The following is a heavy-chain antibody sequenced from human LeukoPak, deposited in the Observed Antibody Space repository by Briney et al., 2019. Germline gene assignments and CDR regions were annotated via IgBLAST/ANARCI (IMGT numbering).Heavy chain of an antibody. CDR1: GFTFSSFP. CDR3: ARARGPHENGVYFDY. J-gene: IGHJ4*02. V-gene: IGHV3-30*04. CDR2: ITYDGSNK. D-gene: IGHD1-1*01. Sequence: GGSLRLSCAASGFTFSSFPMHWLRQAPGKGLEGLADITYDGSNKYYADSVKGRFTISRDHSKNTLYLQMNSLRAEDTAVYYCARARGPHENGVYFDYWGQGTLVTVSS.